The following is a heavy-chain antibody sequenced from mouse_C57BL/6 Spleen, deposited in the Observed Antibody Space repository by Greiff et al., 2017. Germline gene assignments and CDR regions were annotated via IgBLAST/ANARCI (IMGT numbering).Heavy chain of an antibody. Sequence: VKLQESGPGLVAPSQSLSITCTVSGFSLTSYAISWVRQPPGKGLEWLGVIWTGGGTNYNSALKSRLSISKDNSKSQVFLKMNSLQTYDTARDYCARREGYSRYVDALAYWGQGTLVTVS. D-gene: IGHD2-12*01. J-gene: IGHJ4*01. CDR1: GFSLTSYA. CDR2: IWTGGGT. V-gene: IGHV2-9-1*01. CDR3: ARREGYSRYVDALAY.